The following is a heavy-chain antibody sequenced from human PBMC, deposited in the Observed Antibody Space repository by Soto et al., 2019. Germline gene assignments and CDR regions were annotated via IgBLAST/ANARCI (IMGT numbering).Heavy chain of an antibody. CDR1: GFTFSSYA. Sequence: GGSLRLSCAASGFTFSSYAMSWVRQAPGKGLEWVSGISGTGDSTYYADSVKGRFTISRDNSKDTVDLQMNTLRAEDTAVYYCAKNGQWLLDLFNSWGQGTLVTVSS. CDR2: ISGTGDST. CDR3: AKNGQWLLDLFNS. D-gene: IGHD6-19*01. V-gene: IGHV3-23*01. J-gene: IGHJ4*02.